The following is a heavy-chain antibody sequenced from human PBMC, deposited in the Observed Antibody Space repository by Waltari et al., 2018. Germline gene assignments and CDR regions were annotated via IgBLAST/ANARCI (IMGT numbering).Heavy chain of an antibody. D-gene: IGHD3-22*01. CDR3: ARDFESRGYDI. CDR2: INTDSGNP. J-gene: IGHJ3*02. CDR1: GSTFTTYG. Sequence: QVQLVQPGSELKKPGASVKVSCKASGSTFTTYGINWVRQSPGQGLEWLGWINTDSGNPTYAQGFTGRLVFSLDTSVNTAFLQISSLKADDSAIYYCARDFESRGYDIWGQGTMVTVSS. V-gene: IGHV7-4-1*02.